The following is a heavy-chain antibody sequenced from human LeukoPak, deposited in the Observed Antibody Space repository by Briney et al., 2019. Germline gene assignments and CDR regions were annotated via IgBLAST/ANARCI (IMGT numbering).Heavy chain of an antibody. CDR3: ARDGTIGYSSGWYYFDY. CDR1: GFTFGDYA. CDR2: ISYDGSDK. V-gene: IGHV3-30-3*01. D-gene: IGHD6-19*01. J-gene: IGHJ4*02. Sequence: GGSLRLSCTASGFTFGDYAMSWVRQAPGKGLEWVAVISYDGSDKNYGDSVKGRFTISRDNSKNTLYLQMNSLRAEDTAVYYCARDGTIGYSSGWYYFDYWGQGTLVTVSS.